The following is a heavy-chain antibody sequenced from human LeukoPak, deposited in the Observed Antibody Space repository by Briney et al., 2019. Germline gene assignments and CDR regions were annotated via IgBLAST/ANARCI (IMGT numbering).Heavy chain of an antibody. D-gene: IGHD3-3*01. CDR1: GYTFIDYW. CDR3: ARDRDGGVGTIDY. J-gene: IGHJ4*02. Sequence: GSSVKVSCKASGYTFIDYWIHWVRQAPGQGLEWMGRININSGGINYAQKFQGRVTMTRATSISTAYMELSRLRFDDTAVYYCARDRDGGVGTIDYWGQGTLVPVSS. CDR2: ININSGGI. V-gene: IGHV1-2*06.